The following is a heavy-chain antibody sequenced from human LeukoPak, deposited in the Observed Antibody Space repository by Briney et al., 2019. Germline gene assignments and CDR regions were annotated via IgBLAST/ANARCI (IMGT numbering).Heavy chain of an antibody. CDR2: ISYNGSNE. V-gene: IGHV3-30-3*01. Sequence: GGSLRLSCAASGFTFSNYAMSWVRQAPGKGLEWVAGISYNGSNEFYSDSVKGRFTITRDNSKNTVFLQVDSLRAEDTGVYHCARDRGGSGFYYFDYWGQGTLVTVSS. J-gene: IGHJ4*02. CDR3: ARDRGGSGFYYFDY. D-gene: IGHD2-15*01. CDR1: GFTFSNYA.